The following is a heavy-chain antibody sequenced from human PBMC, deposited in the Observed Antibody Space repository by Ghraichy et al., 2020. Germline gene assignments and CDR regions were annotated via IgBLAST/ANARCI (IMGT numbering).Heavy chain of an antibody. J-gene: IGHJ6*02. Sequence: GGSLRLSCVGSGFTFSSYSMNWVRQAPGKGLEWVSYITSSSSFRSYADSVKGRFSVSRDNAQKSLYLQMNSLRDEDTAVYYCARGSTVVRYYYYDGMDVWGQGTTVTVSS. D-gene: IGHD4-17*01. CDR3: ARGSTVVRYYYYDGMDV. CDR1: GFTFSSYS. V-gene: IGHV3-48*02. CDR2: ITSSSSFR.